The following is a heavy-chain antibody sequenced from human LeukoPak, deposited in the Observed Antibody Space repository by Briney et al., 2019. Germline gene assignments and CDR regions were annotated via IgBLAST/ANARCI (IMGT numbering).Heavy chain of an antibody. CDR2: ISGSGDST. CDR3: AKAALRYQLLSSLDY. CDR1: GFTFSSYA. D-gene: IGHD2-2*01. J-gene: IGHJ4*02. V-gene: IGHV3-23*01. Sequence: GGSLRLSCAASGFTFSSYAMSWVRQAPGKGLEWVSAISGSGDSTYYADSVKGRFTISRDNSKNTLYLQMNSLRGEDTAVYYCAKAALRYQLLSSLDYWGQGTLVTVSS.